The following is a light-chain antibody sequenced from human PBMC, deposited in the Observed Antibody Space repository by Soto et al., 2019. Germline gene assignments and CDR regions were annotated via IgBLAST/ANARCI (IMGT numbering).Light chain of an antibody. CDR1: TSDVGGYNY. CDR3: SSYTSISTLYV. V-gene: IGLV2-14*01. Sequence: QSARTQPASVSGSPGRSITISCPGTTSDVGGYNYVSWYQQHPGKAPELMIYEVSHRPSGVSNRFSGSKSDNTASLTISGLQAEDEADYYCSSYTSISTLYVFGTGTKLTVL. CDR2: EVS. J-gene: IGLJ1*01.